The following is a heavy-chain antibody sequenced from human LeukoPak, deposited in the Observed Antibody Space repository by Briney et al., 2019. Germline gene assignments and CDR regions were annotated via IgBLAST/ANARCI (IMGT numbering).Heavy chain of an antibody. V-gene: IGHV4-4*07. D-gene: IGHD4-17*01. CDR2: IYTSGST. CDR1: GGSISSYY. J-gene: IGHJ5*02. Sequence: SETLSLTCTVSGGSISSYYWSWNRQPAGKGLEWIGRIYTSGSTNYNPSLKSRVTMSVDTSKNQFSLKLSSVTAADTAVYYCARGTNYGDYVIFDPWGQGTLVTVSS. CDR3: ARGTNYGDYVIFDP.